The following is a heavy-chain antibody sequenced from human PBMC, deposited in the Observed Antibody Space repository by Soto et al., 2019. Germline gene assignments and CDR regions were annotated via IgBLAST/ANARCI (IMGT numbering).Heavy chain of an antibody. CDR3: ARTRADCGGDCYPADY. V-gene: IGHV3-7*01. D-gene: IGHD2-21*02. Sequence: GGSLRLSCAASGFTFSSYWMNWVRQAPGKGLEWVANIKQDGSEKYYVDSVKGRFTISRDNAKNSLYLQMNSLRAEDTAVYYCARTRADCGGDCYPADYWGQGTLVTVSS. CDR2: IKQDGSEK. CDR1: GFTFSSYW. J-gene: IGHJ4*02.